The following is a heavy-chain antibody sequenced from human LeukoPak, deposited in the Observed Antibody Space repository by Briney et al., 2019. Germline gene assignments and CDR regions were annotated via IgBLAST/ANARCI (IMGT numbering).Heavy chain of an antibody. D-gene: IGHD7-27*01. CDR1: GGSISSHY. V-gene: IGHV4-59*08. Sequence: WETLSLTCTVSGGSISSHYWSWIRQPPGKGLEWIGYISYSGSTKYNPSLKSRVSISVDTSKKQFSLKLSSVTAADTSVYYCARQETGDPEFDYGGQGTLVTVSS. CDR3: ARQETGDPEFDY. CDR2: ISYSGST. J-gene: IGHJ4*02.